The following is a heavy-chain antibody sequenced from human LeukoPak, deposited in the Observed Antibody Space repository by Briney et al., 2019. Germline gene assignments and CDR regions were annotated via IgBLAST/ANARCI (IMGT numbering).Heavy chain of an antibody. Sequence: GGSLRLSCAASGFTFSSYSMNWVRQAPGKGLEWVSSISSSSSYIYYADSVKGRFTISRDNAKNSLYLQMNSLSAEDTAVYYCAREVWAVAGTVDYWGQGTLVTVSS. J-gene: IGHJ4*02. D-gene: IGHD6-19*01. CDR1: GFTFSSYS. V-gene: IGHV3-21*01. CDR2: ISSSSSYI. CDR3: AREVWAVAGTVDY.